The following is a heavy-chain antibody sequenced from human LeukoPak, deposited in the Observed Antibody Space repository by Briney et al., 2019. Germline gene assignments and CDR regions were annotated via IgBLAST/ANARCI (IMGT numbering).Heavy chain of an antibody. V-gene: IGHV3-53*01. CDR3: AREDNRGVYDDGFDI. CDR2: IHSDGNT. Sequence: GGSLRLSCAASGFTVSNNFMYWVRQAPGKGLEWVSVIHSDGNTLYADSVEGRFTITRDNFKNTVYLQMSSLRAEDTAVYYCAREDNRGVYDDGFDIWGQGTMVTVSS. D-gene: IGHD5/OR15-5a*01. CDR1: GFTVSNNF. J-gene: IGHJ3*02.